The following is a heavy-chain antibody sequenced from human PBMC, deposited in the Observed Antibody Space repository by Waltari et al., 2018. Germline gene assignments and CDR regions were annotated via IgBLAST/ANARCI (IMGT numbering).Heavy chain of an antibody. D-gene: IGHD3-3*01. CDR1: GSTFSSYA. CDR2: IGGSGDNK. Sequence: EMQLVESGGDLVQPGGSLRLSCAASGSTFSSYAMIWVSQAPGKGLEWVSAIGGSGDNKDYADSVKGRFTISRDNSKNTVFLYMNSLRAEDTAVYYCAKDSIFGVIMAYFDYWGQGTLVTVSS. V-gene: IGHV3-23*04. CDR3: AKDSIFGVIMAYFDY. J-gene: IGHJ4*02.